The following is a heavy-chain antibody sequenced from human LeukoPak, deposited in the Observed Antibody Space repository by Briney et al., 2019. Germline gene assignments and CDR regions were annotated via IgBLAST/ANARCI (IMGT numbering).Heavy chain of an antibody. V-gene: IGHV4-59*12. CDR3: ARGGYGGNSWYNY. D-gene: IGHD4-23*01. Sequence: SETLSLTCTVSGGSISSYYWSWIRQPPGKGLEWIGCIYYSGSTNYNPSLKSRVTISVDTSKNQFSLKLSSVTAADTAVYYCARGGYGGNSWYNYWGQGTLVTVSS. CDR2: IYYSGST. CDR1: GGSISSYY. J-gene: IGHJ4*02.